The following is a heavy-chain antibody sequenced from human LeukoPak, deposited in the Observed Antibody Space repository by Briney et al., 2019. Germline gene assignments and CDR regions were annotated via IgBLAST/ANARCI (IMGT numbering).Heavy chain of an antibody. CDR2: IMSDGRST. J-gene: IGHJ4*02. D-gene: IGHD5-24*01. V-gene: IGHV3-74*01. CDR1: GFTFTTYG. CDR3: ARDSQFIGPLY. Sequence: PGGSLRLSCAASGFTFTTYGMHWVRQAPWKGLVWVSRIMSDGRSTYADSVKGRFTISRDTAKNTLYLQMNSLRAEDTAVYYCARDSQFIGPLYWGQGTLVTVSS.